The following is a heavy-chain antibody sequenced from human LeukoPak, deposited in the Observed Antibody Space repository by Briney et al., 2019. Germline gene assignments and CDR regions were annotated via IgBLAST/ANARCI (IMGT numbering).Heavy chain of an antibody. D-gene: IGHD4-17*01. CDR1: RGPITSTNYY. Sequence: PSETLSLTCTVSRGPITSTNYYWGWIRQPPGKGLEWIGSIYHSGSTYYNPSLKSRVTISVDTSKNQFSLKLSSVTAADTAVYYCARGTFHYGDGIYDYWGQGTLVTVSS. V-gene: IGHV4-39*07. CDR3: ARGTFHYGDGIYDY. J-gene: IGHJ4*02. CDR2: IYHSGST.